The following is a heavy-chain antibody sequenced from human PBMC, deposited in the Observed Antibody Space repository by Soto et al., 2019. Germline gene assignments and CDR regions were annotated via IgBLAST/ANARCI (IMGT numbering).Heavy chain of an antibody. Sequence: ASVKVSCKASGGTFSSYAISWVRQAPGQGLEWMGGIIPIFGTANYAQKFQGRVTITADESTSTAYMELSSLRSEDTAVYYCARDQNYDILTGYLPNWFDPWGQGTLVTVSS. J-gene: IGHJ5*02. D-gene: IGHD3-9*01. CDR1: GGTFSSYA. CDR2: IIPIFGTA. V-gene: IGHV1-69*13. CDR3: ARDQNYDILTGYLPNWFDP.